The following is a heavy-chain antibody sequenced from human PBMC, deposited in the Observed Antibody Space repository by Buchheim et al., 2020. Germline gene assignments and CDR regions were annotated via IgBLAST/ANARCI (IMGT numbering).Heavy chain of an antibody. CDR1: GGSISSYY. J-gene: IGHJ4*02. Sequence: QVQLQESGPGLVKPSETLSLTCTVSGGSISSYYWSWIRQPPGKGLEWIGYIYYSGSTNYTPSLKSRVTISVDTSKNQFSLKLSSVTAADTAVYYCARATVTGYFDYWGQGTL. CDR2: IYYSGST. CDR3: ARATVTGYFDY. D-gene: IGHD4-17*01. V-gene: IGHV4-59*01.